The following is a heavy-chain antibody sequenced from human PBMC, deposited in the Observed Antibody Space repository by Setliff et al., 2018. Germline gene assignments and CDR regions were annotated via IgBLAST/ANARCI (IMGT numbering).Heavy chain of an antibody. D-gene: IGHD5-12*01. Sequence: SETLSLTCIVSGGSINSYYWNWIRQPPGKGLEWIGSIYYSGNTNYNPSLKSRVTISVDRSKNQFSLKLSSVTAADTAVYYCAAGLGYSGYDATKGSGWYFDYWGQGTLVTVSS. CDR3: AAGLGYSGYDATKGSGWYFDY. CDR2: IYYSGNT. V-gene: IGHV4-59*08. J-gene: IGHJ4*02. CDR1: GGSINSYY.